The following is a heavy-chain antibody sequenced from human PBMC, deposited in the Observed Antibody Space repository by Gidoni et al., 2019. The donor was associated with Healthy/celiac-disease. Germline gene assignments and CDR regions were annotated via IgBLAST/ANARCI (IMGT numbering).Heavy chain of an antibody. CDR1: GCSISSGGYY. D-gene: IGHD5-18*01. CDR2: IYYGGST. J-gene: IGHJ5*02. Sequence: QVQLQESGPGLVKPSQTLSLTCTVSGCSISSGGYYWCLIRPPPGRGLGWIGYIYYGGSTYYTPSLKSRVTTAVDTSKNLFSLKLCSVTAATTAVYCCAGGACGYSYGYWFDPWGQGTLVTVSS. V-gene: IGHV4-31*03. CDR3: AGGACGYSYGYWFDP.